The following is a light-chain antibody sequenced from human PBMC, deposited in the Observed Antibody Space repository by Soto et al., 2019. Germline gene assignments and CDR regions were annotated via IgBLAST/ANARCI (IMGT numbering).Light chain of an antibody. V-gene: IGLV2-14*03. CDR2: XXX. CDR3: CSYTTTSTFV. Sequence: QSALTQPASVSGSPGQSITISCTGTSSDVGGYNYVSWYQQHPGKVPKLMIYXXXXXXXXXXXXXXGSKSGNTASLTISGLQAXXXXDYYCCSYTTTSTFVFGGGTKVTVL. CDR1: SSDVGGYNY. J-gene: IGLJ2*01.